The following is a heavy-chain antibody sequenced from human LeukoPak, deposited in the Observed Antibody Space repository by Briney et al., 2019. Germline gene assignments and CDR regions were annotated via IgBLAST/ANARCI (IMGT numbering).Heavy chain of an antibody. CDR2: INPNSGGT. CDR1: GYTFTGYY. D-gene: IGHD6-19*01. J-gene: IGHJ4*02. V-gene: IGHV1-2*02. Sequence: ASVKVSCKASGYTFTGYYMHWVRQAPGQGLEWMGWINPNSGGTNYAQKFQGRVTMTRDTSISTAYMELSRLRSDDTAVYYCARAPQAPRYSSGWLKFDYWGQGTLVTVSS. CDR3: ARAPQAPRYSSGWLKFDY.